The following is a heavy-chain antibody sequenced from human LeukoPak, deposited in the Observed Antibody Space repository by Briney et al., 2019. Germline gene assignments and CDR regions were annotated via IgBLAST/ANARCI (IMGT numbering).Heavy chain of an antibody. Sequence: SETLSLTCTVSGGSISSGSYYWSWIRQPPGKGLEWIGYIYYSGSTNYNPSLKSRVTISVDTSKNQFSLRLSSVTAADTAVYYCARVPYYYDSSGYYRPYYFDYWGQGTLVTVSS. CDR3: ARVPYYYDSSGYYRPYYFDY. CDR1: GGSISSGSYY. CDR2: IYYSGST. V-gene: IGHV4-61*01. D-gene: IGHD3-22*01. J-gene: IGHJ4*02.